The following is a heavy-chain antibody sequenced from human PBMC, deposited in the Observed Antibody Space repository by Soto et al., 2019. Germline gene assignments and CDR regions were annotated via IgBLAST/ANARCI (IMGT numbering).Heavy chain of an antibody. J-gene: IGHJ6*02. V-gene: IGHV4-61*01. CDR3: ARDASGGGSFFYYYYGMDV. Sequence: NPSETLSLTCTVSGGSVSSGSYYWSWIRQPPGKGLEWIGYIYYSGSTNYNPSLKSRVTISVDTSKNQFSLKLSSVTAADTAVYYCARDASGGGSFFYYYYGMDVWGQGTTVTVSS. D-gene: IGHD2-15*01. CDR1: GGSVSSGSYY. CDR2: IYYSGST.